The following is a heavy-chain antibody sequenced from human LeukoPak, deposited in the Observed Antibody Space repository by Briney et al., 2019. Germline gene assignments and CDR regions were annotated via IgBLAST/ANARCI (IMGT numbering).Heavy chain of an antibody. J-gene: IGHJ5*02. CDR3: ARDRGSDGSDQLDP. CDR1: GGSISSYV. Sequence: SGTLSLTCAVSGGSISSYVLIWVRQPAGKGLEWIGRIFSSGTTNYNPSLKSRVDMSVDTSKNQFYLKLSSVTAADTAVYYCARDRGSDGSDQLDPWSQGTLVTVSS. D-gene: IGHD3-10*01. CDR2: IFSSGTT. V-gene: IGHV4-4*07.